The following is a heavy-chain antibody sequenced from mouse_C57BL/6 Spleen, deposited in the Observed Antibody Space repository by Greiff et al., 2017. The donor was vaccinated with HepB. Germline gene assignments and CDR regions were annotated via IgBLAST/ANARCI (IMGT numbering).Heavy chain of an antibody. CDR2: IYPRDGST. J-gene: IGHJ4*01. D-gene: IGHD2-1*01. CDR3: ARGNYDAMDY. CDR1: GYTFTSYD. Sequence: VNVVESGPELVKPGASVKLSCKASGYTFTSYDINWVKQRPGQGLEWIGWIYPRDGSTKYNEKFKGKATLTVDTSSSTAYMELHSLTSEDSAVYFCARGNYDAMDYWGQGTSVTVSS. V-gene: IGHV1-85*01.